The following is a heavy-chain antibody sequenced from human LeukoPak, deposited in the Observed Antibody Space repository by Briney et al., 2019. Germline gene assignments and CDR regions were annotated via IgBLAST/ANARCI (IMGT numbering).Heavy chain of an antibody. D-gene: IGHD2-2*01. Sequence: SETLSLTCAVYGGSFSGYYWSWIRQPPGKGLEWIGDINHSGSTNYNPSLKSRVTISVDTSKNRFSLKLSSVTAADTAVYYCARAPRYCISTSCYRGEFDYWGQGTLVTVSS. CDR1: GGSFSGYY. CDR2: INHSGST. J-gene: IGHJ4*02. V-gene: IGHV4-34*01. CDR3: ARAPRYCISTSCYRGEFDY.